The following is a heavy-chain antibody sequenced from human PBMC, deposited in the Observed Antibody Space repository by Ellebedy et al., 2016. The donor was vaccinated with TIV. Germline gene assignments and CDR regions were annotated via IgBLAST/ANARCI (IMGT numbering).Heavy chain of an antibody. CDR1: GFTLSSHA. CDR2: ISGGVGLVGTA. V-gene: IGHV3-23*01. Sequence: GESLKISXAASGFTLSSHAMSWVRQAPGKGLECVSSISGGVGLVGTASSADSVKGRFTISRDNAKNSLYLQMNSLTAEDTAIYYCLLHEQHWGQGTLVTVSS. CDR3: LLHEQH. J-gene: IGHJ1*01.